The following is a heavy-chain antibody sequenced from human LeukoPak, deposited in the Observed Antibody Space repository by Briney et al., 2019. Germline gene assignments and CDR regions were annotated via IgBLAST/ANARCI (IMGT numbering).Heavy chain of an antibody. V-gene: IGHV3-30*02. Sequence: GGSLRLSCAASGFTFSNYGMHWVRQAPGKGLEWVAFIRYDGSNKYYADSVKGRFTISRDNSKNTLYLQMNSLRAEDTAVYYCAKVGTSLVGSSALGYYYYMDVWGKGTTVTISS. CDR2: IRYDGSNK. J-gene: IGHJ6*03. CDR1: GFTFSNYG. D-gene: IGHD3-10*01. CDR3: AKVGTSLVGSSALGYYYYMDV.